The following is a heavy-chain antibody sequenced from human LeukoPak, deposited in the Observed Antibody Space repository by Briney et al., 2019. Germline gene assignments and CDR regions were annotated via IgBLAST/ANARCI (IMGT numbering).Heavy chain of an antibody. J-gene: IGHJ6*02. CDR3: ARVRSVVVVARYGMDV. D-gene: IGHD2-15*01. CDR2: IKQDGSEK. CDR1: GFTFSSYW. Sequence: PGGSLRLSCAASGFTFSSYWMSWVRQAPGKGLEWVANIKQDGSEKYYVDSVKGRFTISRDNAKNSLYLQVNSLRAEDTAVYYCARVRSVVVVARYGMDVWGQGTTVTVSS. V-gene: IGHV3-7*05.